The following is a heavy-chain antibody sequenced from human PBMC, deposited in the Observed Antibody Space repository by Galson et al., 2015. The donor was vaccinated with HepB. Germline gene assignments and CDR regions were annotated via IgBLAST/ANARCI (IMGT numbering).Heavy chain of an antibody. CDR2: IYWDDNK. V-gene: IGHV2-5*02. CDR1: GFSLSTTGVG. D-gene: IGHD4-17*01. Sequence: PALVKPTQTLTLTCTFSGFSLSTTGVGVGWIRQPPGKALEWLALIYWDDNKRYSPSLNSRLTVTKDTSKNQVVLTVTNMDPMDTGTYYCVHDTVTTGFDHWGQGTLVTVSS. CDR3: VHDTVTTGFDH. J-gene: IGHJ4*02.